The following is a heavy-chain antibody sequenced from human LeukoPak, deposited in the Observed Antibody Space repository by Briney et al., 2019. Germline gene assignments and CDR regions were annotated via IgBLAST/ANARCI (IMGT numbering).Heavy chain of an antibody. V-gene: IGHV3-74*01. Sequence: GGSLRLSCAASGFTFSNYWMSWVRHAPGKGLVWVSRINSDGSSRHYADSVKGRFTISRDNAKNTLHLQMTSLRAEDTAVYYCARGGPDSSDYSSLFDYWGRGILVTVSS. J-gene: IGHJ4*02. CDR1: GFTFSNYW. D-gene: IGHD3-22*01. CDR2: INSDGSSR. CDR3: ARGGPDSSDYSSLFDY.